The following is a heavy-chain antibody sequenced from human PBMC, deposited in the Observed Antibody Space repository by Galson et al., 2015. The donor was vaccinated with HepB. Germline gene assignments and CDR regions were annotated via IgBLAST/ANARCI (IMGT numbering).Heavy chain of an antibody. J-gene: IGHJ6*02. V-gene: IGHV1-18*04. CDR1: GYTFTDYG. Sequence: SVKVSCKASGYTFTDYGFNWVRQAPGQGLEWMGWISSYNGDTDYAQNFQNRVTMTTDTSTNTAYMEVRSLTSADTAVYYCARWGGVSSYYYYGIDVWGQGTTVTVSS. D-gene: IGHD3-16*01. CDR3: ARWGGVSSYYYYGIDV. CDR2: ISSYNGDT.